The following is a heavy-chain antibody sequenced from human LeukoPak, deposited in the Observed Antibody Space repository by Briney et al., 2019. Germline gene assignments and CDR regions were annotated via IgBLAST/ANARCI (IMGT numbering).Heavy chain of an antibody. CDR2: IWYDGSKE. V-gene: IGHV3-33*06. Sequence: GRSLRLSCAASGFTFSSYGMHWVRQAPGKGLEWVAVIWYDGSKEYYADSVKGRFTISRDNSKNTVYLQMNSLRAEDTAVYYCAKDLHYDSSAFDYCGQGTLVTVSS. J-gene: IGHJ4*02. CDR3: AKDLHYDSSAFDY. D-gene: IGHD3-22*01. CDR1: GFTFSSYG.